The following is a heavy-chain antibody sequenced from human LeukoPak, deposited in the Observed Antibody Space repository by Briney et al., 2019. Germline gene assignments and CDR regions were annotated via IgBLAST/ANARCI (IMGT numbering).Heavy chain of an antibody. Sequence: SGGSLRLSCAASGFTFSSYGMHWVRQAPGKGLEWVAFIRYDGSNKYYADSVKGRFTISRDNSKNTLYLQMNSLRAEDTAVYYCAKDGGDIVVVPAADYYCYYMDVWGKGTTVTVSS. CDR2: IRYDGSNK. CDR1: GFTFSSYG. D-gene: IGHD2-2*01. J-gene: IGHJ6*03. CDR3: AKDGGDIVVVPAADYYCYYMDV. V-gene: IGHV3-30*02.